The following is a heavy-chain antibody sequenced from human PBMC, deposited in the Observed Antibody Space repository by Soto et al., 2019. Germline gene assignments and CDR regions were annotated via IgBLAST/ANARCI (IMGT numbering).Heavy chain of an antibody. CDR3: AKDRRAGGNSAFYFDF. CDR2: ISATGGGT. Sequence: PGGSLRLSCAASGFKFSNYAMSWARQAPGKGLEWVSLISATGGGTYYADSVKGRFTISRDNSHNTLYLQVRSLTAEDTAVYYCAKDRRAGGNSAFYFDFWGQGAQVTVSS. D-gene: IGHD3-16*01. V-gene: IGHV3-23*01. CDR1: GFKFSNYA. J-gene: IGHJ4*02.